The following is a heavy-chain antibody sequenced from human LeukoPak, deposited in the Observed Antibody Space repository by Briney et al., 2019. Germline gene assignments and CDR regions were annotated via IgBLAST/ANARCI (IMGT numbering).Heavy chain of an antibody. J-gene: IGHJ4*02. CDR1: GFTVSSNY. D-gene: IGHD1-26*01. Sequence: GGSLRLSCAASGFTVSSNYMSWVRQSPGKGLEWVSIIYTGGGTYYADSVKGRFTISRDSSKNTLHLQMNSLRTEDTAVYYCARVTILGARIIDYWGQGTLVTVSS. CDR2: IYTGGGT. CDR3: ARVTILGARIIDY. V-gene: IGHV3-66*02.